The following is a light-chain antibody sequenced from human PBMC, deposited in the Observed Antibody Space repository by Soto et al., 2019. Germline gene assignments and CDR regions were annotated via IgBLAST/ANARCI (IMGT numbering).Light chain of an antibody. CDR2: GAS. CDR3: EPYYNWPSWK. Sequence: EIVMTQSPATLSVSPGERATLSCRASQSVSSNLAWYQQKPGQAPRLLIYGASTRSTGIPARFSGSGSGTEFNLAISGSLSVDFPVDYCEPYYNWPSWKCGQGAKVEIK. J-gene: IGKJ1*01. V-gene: IGKV3-15*01. CDR1: QSVSSN.